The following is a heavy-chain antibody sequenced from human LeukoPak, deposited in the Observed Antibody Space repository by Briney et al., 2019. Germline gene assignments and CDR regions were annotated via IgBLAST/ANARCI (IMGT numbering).Heavy chain of an antibody. CDR3: AREGVVGAYGQFDY. Sequence: PSETLSLTCAVYGGSFSGYYWSWIRQTPGKGLEWIGEINHSGSTNYNPTLKSRVTISVDTSKNQLSLKLSSVTAADTAVYYCAREGVVGAYGQFDYWGQGTLVTVSS. CDR1: GGSFSGYY. J-gene: IGHJ4*02. CDR2: INHSGST. D-gene: IGHD2-15*01. V-gene: IGHV4-34*01.